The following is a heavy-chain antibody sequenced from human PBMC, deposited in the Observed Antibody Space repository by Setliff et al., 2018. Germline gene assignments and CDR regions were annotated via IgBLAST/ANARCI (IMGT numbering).Heavy chain of an antibody. Sequence: ASVKVSCKASGFTSTNYAIHWVRQAPGQRPECMGWIHAGNGDTKYSQKFQGRVTITRDTSASTVYMELSSLRSEDTAVYYCAKVGGIVVAGTLWYFDYWGQGTLVTVSS. V-gene: IGHV1-3*01. CDR3: AKVGGIVVAGTLWYFDY. CDR2: IHAGNGDT. J-gene: IGHJ4*02. CDR1: GFTSTNYA. D-gene: IGHD6-19*01.